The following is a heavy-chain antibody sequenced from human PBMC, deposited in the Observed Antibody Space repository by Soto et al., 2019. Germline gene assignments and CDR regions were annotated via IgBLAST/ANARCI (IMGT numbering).Heavy chain of an antibody. CDR3: ARGGPTSADYYYGMDV. CDR1: GYTFSYDG. CDR2: ISAYNGNI. J-gene: IGHJ6*02. V-gene: IGHV1-18*01. Sequence: QVQLVQSGAEVRKPGASVNVSCKASGYTFSYDGINWVRQAPGQGLEWMGWISAYNGNIEYAQKFQGRVTMTTDTSTSTADMELRSLRSDDTAVYSCARGGPTSADYYYGMDVWGLGTTVTVSS. D-gene: IGHD3-10*01.